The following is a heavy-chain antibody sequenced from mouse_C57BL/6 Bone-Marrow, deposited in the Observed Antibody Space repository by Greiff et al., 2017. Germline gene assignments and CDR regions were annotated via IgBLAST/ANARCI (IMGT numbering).Heavy chain of an antibody. CDR1: GFSLTSYG. CDR2: IWSGGST. J-gene: IGHJ3*01. Sequence: VQLQQSGPGIVQPSQSLSITCTVSGFSLTSYGVHWVRQSPGKGLEWLGVIWSGGSTDYNAAFISRLSISKDNSKSQVFFKMNSLQADDTAIYYCARKGGNYPFAYWGQGTLVTVSA. V-gene: IGHV2-2*01. D-gene: IGHD2-1*01. CDR3: ARKGGNYPFAY.